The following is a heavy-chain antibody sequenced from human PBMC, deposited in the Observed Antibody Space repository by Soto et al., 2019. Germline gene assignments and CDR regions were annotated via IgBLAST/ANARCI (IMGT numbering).Heavy chain of an antibody. Sequence: GGSLRLSCAASGFTFSSYWMHWVRQAPGKGLVWVSRINSDGSSTSYADSVKGRFTISRDNAKNTLYLQMNSLRAEDTAVYYCARAGFFDSSGTHDAFDIWGQGTMVTVSS. D-gene: IGHD3-22*01. CDR3: ARAGFFDSSGTHDAFDI. CDR2: INSDGSST. CDR1: GFTFSSYW. J-gene: IGHJ3*02. V-gene: IGHV3-74*01.